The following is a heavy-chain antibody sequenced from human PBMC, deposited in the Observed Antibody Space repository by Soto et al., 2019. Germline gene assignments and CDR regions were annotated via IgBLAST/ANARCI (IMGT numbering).Heavy chain of an antibody. V-gene: IGHV4-59*01. D-gene: IGHD2-8*02. Sequence: SETLCLTCTVAGGSIISYGGSWIRQPPGKGLEWIGYIYYSGSTNYNPSLKSRVTISVDTSKNQFSLKLSSVTAADTAVYFCARLPWAGYGGVFDPWGQGTLVTVSS. CDR2: IYYSGST. J-gene: IGHJ5*02. CDR3: ARLPWAGYGGVFDP. CDR1: GGSIISYG.